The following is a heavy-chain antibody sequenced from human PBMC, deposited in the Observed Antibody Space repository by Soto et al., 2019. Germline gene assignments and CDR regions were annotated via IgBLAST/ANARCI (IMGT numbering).Heavy chain of an antibody. J-gene: IGHJ4*02. CDR3: ARAYYDILTGYSFDY. CDR1: GYSFTSYW. D-gene: IGHD3-9*01. Sequence: PGESLKISCKGSGYSFTSYWIGWVRQMPGKGLEWMGIIYPGDSDTRYSPSFQGQVTISADKSISTAYLQWSSLKDSDTAMYYCARAYYDILTGYSFDYWGQGTLVTVSS. V-gene: IGHV5-51*01. CDR2: IYPGDSDT.